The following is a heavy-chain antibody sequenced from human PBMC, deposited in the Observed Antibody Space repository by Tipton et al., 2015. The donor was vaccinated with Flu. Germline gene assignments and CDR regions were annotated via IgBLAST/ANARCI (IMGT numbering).Heavy chain of an antibody. V-gene: IGHV3-53*01. J-gene: IGHJ5*02. CDR2: IYSDGRA. CDR1: GFTVNSNY. Sequence: SLRLSCAASGFTVNSNYMSWVRQAPGKGLEWVSVIYSDGRAYYVDSVKDRFTDSRDDSKNMLSLQMDSLRAEDTAVYYCTRGQGANPWGQGTLVTVSS. CDR3: TRGQGANP.